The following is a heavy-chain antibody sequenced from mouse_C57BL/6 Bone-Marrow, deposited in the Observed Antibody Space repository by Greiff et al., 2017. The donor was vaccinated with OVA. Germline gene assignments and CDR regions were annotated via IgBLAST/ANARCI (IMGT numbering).Heavy chain of an antibody. CDR2: ISDGGSYT. CDR3: ARERTGTGFAY. CDR1: GFTFSSYA. D-gene: IGHD4-1*01. V-gene: IGHV5-4*01. Sequence: DVMLVESGGGLVKPGGSLKLSCAASGFTFSSYAMSWVRQTPEKRLEWVATISDGGSYTYYPDNVKGRFTISRDNAKNNLYLQMSHLKSEDTAMYYCARERTGTGFAYWGQGTLVTVSA. J-gene: IGHJ3*01.